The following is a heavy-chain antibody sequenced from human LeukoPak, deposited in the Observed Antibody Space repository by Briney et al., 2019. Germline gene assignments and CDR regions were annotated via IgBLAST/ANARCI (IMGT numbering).Heavy chain of an antibody. CDR2: IYTSGST. D-gene: IGHD5-18*01. Sequence: SETLSLTCTVSGGSISSYYWSWIRQPAGKGLEWIGRIYTSGSTNYNPSLKSRVTMSVDTSKNQFSLKLSSVTAADTAVYYCARPGRIYSYGSRFDYWGQGTLVTVSS. V-gene: IGHV4-4*07. J-gene: IGHJ4*02. CDR3: ARPGRIYSYGSRFDY. CDR1: GGSISSYY.